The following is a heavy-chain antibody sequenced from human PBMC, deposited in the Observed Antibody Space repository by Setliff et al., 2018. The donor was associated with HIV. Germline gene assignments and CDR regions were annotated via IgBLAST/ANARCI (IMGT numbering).Heavy chain of an antibody. CDR1: GYTFNNYY. J-gene: IGHJ6*03. V-gene: IGHV1-46*02. Sequence: ASVKVSCKASGYTFNNYYMHWVRQAPGQGLEWMGIINPSGGSTSYAQKFQGRVTMTRDTSTSTVYMDLSSLRSEDTAVYYCARVAVTRLYYYYYMDVWGKGTTVTVSS. CDR2: INPSGGST. D-gene: IGHD4-17*01. CDR3: ARVAVTRLYYYYYMDV.